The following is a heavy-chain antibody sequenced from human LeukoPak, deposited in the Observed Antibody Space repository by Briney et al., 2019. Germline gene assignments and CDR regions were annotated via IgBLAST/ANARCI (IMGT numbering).Heavy chain of an antibody. V-gene: IGHV1-69*13. J-gene: IGHJ4*02. CDR3: ARARRGYSGYDYPKGFDY. D-gene: IGHD5-12*01. CDR2: INPIFGTA. CDR1: GGTFSSYA. Sequence: SVKVSCKASGGTFSSYAISWVRQAPGQGLEWKGGINPIFGTANYAQKFQGRVTITADESTSTAYMELSSLRSEDTAVYYCARARRGYSGYDYPKGFDYWGQGTLVTVSS.